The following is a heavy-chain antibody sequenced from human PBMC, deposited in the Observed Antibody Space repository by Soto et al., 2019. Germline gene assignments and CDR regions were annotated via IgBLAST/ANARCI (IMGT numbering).Heavy chain of an antibody. CDR2: IYYSGST. D-gene: IGHD2-15*01. CDR3: ARHTPAISISDH. CDR1: GGSISSSSYY. Sequence: QLQLQESGPGLVKPSETLSLTCTVSGGSISSSSYYWGWIRQPPGKGLEWIGSIYYSGSTYYNPSLRSRLTISVDTSKNQFSLKLSSVTAADTAVYYWARHTPAISISDHWGQGTLVTVSS. J-gene: IGHJ4*02. V-gene: IGHV4-39*01.